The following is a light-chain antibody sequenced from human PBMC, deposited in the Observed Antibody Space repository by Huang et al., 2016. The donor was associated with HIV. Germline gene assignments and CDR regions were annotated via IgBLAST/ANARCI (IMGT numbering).Light chain of an antibody. CDR2: SAS. CDR1: QDINTY. CDR3: QQYHAFPLT. Sequence: VIWMTQSPPLLSASTGDRVTINCRVSQDINTYLAWYQQKPGKSPELRIYSASVLQNGVASRFNGSGSETQFTLTISCLQTEDFATYYCQQYHAFPLTFGAGTKVEI. J-gene: IGKJ4*01. V-gene: IGKV1D-8*03.